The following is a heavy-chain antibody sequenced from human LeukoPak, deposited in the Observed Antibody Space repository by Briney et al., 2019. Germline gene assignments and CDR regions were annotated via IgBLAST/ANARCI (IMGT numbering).Heavy chain of an antibody. CDR1: GGSISSYY. J-gene: IGHJ4*02. CDR2: IYYGGST. V-gene: IGHV4-59*08. CDR3: ARFGGSSWYLDY. Sequence: SETLSLTCTVSGGSISSYYWSRIRQPPGKGLEWIGYIYYGGSTNYNPSLKSRVTISVDTSKNQFSLKLSSVTAADTAVYYCARFGGSSWYLDYWGQVTLVTVSS. D-gene: IGHD6-13*01.